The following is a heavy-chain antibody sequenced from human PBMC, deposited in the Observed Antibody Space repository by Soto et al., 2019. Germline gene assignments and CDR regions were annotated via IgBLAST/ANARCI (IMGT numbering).Heavy chain of an antibody. CDR1: GGSFSDYY. J-gene: IGHJ5*01. CDR2: ITRSGTT. D-gene: IGHD1-1*01. CDR3: ARGRPAIATRRFDS. V-gene: IGHV4-34*01. Sequence: PSETLSLTCAVFGGSFSDYYWSWIRQSPGKGLEWIGEITRSGTTYYSPSLKSRVTISGDTSKNQFSLEVRSVTAADTAVYYCARGRPAIATRRFDSWGQGTLVTVSS.